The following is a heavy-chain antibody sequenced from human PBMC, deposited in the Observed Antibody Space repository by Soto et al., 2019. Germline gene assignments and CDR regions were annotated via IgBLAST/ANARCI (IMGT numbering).Heavy chain of an antibody. CDR1: GGSISSYY. CDR2: INYSGST. J-gene: IGHJ4*02. D-gene: IGHD3-3*01. CDR3: ARGGRFLEWLSSYYFDY. Sequence: SETLSLTCTVSGGSISSYYWSWIRQPPGKGLEWIGYINYSGSTNYNPSLKSRVTISIDTSKNQFSLKLSSVTAADTAVYYCARGGRFLEWLSSYYFDYWGQGTLVTVSS. V-gene: IGHV4-59*01.